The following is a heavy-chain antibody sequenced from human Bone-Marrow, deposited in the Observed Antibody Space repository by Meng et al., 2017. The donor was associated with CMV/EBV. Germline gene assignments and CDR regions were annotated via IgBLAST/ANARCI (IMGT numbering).Heavy chain of an antibody. CDR3: ARGVVVPAAGNWFDP. Sequence: SETLSLTCTVSGGSISSGDYYWYWIRQPPGKGLEWIGYIYYSGYTYYSPSLKSRVTISIDTSKSQFSLKLSSVTAADTAVYYCARGVVVPAAGNWFDPWGQGTLVTVSS. V-gene: IGHV4-30-4*08. D-gene: IGHD2-2*01. J-gene: IGHJ5*02. CDR2: IYYSGYT. CDR1: GGSISSGDYY.